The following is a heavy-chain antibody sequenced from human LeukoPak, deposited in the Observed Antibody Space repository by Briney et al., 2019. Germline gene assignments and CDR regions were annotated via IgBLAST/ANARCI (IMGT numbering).Heavy chain of an antibody. CDR2: IYSGGST. D-gene: IGHD6-19*01. V-gene: IGHV3-53*05. Sequence: GGSLRLSCAASGFTVSSNYMSWVRQAPGKGLEWVSVIYSGGSTYYADSVKGRFTISRDNSENTLYLQMNSLRVEDTAVYYCARDRHIAGAGYYFDYWGQGTLVTVSS. CDR3: ARDRHIAGAGYYFDY. J-gene: IGHJ4*02. CDR1: GFTVSSNY.